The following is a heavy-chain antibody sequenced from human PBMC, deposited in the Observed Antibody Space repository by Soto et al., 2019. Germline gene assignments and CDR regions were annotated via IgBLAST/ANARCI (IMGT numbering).Heavy chain of an antibody. CDR1: GFTFTNFG. Sequence: GGSLRLSCAASGFTFTNFGMTWVRQVPGKGLEWVSSISGTSGSTYYGDSVRGRFTISRDNSKNTLFLLMNSLRAEDTAVYYCAKDSPREYYDGRAYFDYWGRGALVTVSS. CDR2: ISGTSGST. D-gene: IGHD3-16*01. J-gene: IGHJ4*02. CDR3: AKDSPREYYDGRAYFDY. V-gene: IGHV3-23*01.